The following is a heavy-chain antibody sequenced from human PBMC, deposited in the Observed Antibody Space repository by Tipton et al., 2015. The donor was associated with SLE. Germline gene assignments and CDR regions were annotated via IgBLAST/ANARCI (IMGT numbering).Heavy chain of an antibody. Sequence: SLRLSCAASGFTFSSYAMSWVRQAPGKGLEWGSAIGGSGGSTYYADSVKGRFTISRDNSKNTLYLQMNSLRAEDTAVYYCAKAPGTVTTRYWYFDPWGRGTLVTVSS. D-gene: IGHD4-17*01. CDR2: IGGSGGST. V-gene: IGHV3-23*01. J-gene: IGHJ2*01. CDR1: GFTFSSYA. CDR3: AKAPGTVTTRYWYFDP.